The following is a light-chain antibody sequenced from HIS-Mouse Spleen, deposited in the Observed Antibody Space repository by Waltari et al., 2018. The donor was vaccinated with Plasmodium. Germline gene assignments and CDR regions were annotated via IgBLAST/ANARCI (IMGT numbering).Light chain of an antibody. CDR2: EVS. J-gene: IGLJ2*01. V-gene: IGLV2-8*01. CDR3: SSYAGSNNVV. CDR1: SSDVGGYHY. Sequence: QSALTQPPSASGSPGQPVTISCTGTSSDVGGYHYVSWYQEHPGKAPKLRIYEVSNGPSGCPDRFSGSKSGNTASLTVSGLQAEDGADYYCSSYAGSNNVVFGGGTKLTVL.